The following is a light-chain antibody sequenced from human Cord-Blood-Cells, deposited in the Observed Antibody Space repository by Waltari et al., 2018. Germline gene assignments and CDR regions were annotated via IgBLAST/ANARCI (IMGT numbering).Light chain of an antibody. V-gene: IGKV1-39*01. J-gene: IGKJ1*01. Sequence: IHLAHSPSSLSASVGDRDTITCRASQSISSYLNWYQQKPGKAPKLLIYAASSLQSGVPSRFSGSGSGTDFTLTISSLQPEDFATYYCQQSYSTLRTFGQGTKVEIK. CDR1: QSISSY. CDR3: QQSYSTLRT. CDR2: AAS.